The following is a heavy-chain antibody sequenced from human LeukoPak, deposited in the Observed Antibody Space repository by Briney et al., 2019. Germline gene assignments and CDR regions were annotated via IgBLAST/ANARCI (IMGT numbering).Heavy chain of an antibody. CDR1: GFTVSGNY. Sequence: PGGSLRLSCAASGFTVSGNYMSWVRQAPGKGLEWVSTVYTGGSKSYIDSVKGRFTISRDTLNNTVSLQMNTLRAEDTAVYYCARTYYGSGSLLGDAFDLWGQGTLVTVSS. V-gene: IGHV3-53*01. CDR2: VYTGGSK. D-gene: IGHD3-10*01. CDR3: ARTYYGSGSLLGDAFDL. J-gene: IGHJ3*01.